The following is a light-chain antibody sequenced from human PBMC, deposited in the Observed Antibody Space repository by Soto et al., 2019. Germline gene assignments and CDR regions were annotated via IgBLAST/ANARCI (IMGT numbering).Light chain of an antibody. J-gene: IGKJ1*01. CDR3: QQTYSIPAT. CDR1: QSIRNY. Sequence: DIQMTQSPSSLSASVGDRVTITCRTTQSIRNYLNWYQLKPGKAPKLLIYAASGLQSGVPSRFSASGSGTDFTLTIGSLQPEDFETYYCQQTYSIPATFGQGTKVDIK. V-gene: IGKV1-39*01. CDR2: AAS.